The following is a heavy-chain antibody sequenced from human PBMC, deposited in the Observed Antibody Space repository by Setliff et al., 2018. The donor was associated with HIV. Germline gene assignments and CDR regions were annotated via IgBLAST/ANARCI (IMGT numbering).Heavy chain of an antibody. CDR3: AKDRDIILAGILDY. J-gene: IGHJ4*02. D-gene: IGHD2-8*02. Sequence: GESLKLSCAASGFTFSNYAMNWVRQAPGKGLEWVSAISGSGGSTYYADSVKGRFTISRDNSKKTLYLQMNSLRAEDTAVYYCAKDRDIILAGILDYWGQGTLVTVSS. CDR2: ISGSGGST. CDR1: GFTFSNYA. V-gene: IGHV3-23*01.